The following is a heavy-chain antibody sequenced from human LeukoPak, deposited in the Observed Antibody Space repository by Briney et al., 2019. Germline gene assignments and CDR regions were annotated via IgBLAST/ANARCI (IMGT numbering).Heavy chain of an antibody. CDR3: ARGGRDTAMVSLSYYYYYGMDV. J-gene: IGHJ6*02. Sequence: SETLSLTCTVSGDSVSNFYWSWIRQPPGKGLEWLADIFYSGTTNYNPSLKSRVTISVDKSKNQFSLKLSSVTAADTAVYYCARGGRDTAMVSLSYYYYYGMDVWGQGTTVTVSS. CDR1: GDSVSNFY. CDR2: IFYSGTT. V-gene: IGHV4-59*02. D-gene: IGHD5-18*01.